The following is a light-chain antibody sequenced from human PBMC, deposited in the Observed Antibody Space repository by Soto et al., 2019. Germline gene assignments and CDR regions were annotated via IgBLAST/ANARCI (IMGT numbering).Light chain of an antibody. J-gene: IGKJ1*01. CDR2: KSS. V-gene: IGKV1-5*03. CDR1: KTISSF. CDR3: QHYNSYSEA. Sequence: IPMTQYPSTLFVSXGDRVTINCRASKTISSFLAWYQQKPGKAPKLXXYKSSTLKRVGPSRFSGSGSVTEFTRTISSLQPDDFATYYGQHYNSYSEAFGQGTKVDIK.